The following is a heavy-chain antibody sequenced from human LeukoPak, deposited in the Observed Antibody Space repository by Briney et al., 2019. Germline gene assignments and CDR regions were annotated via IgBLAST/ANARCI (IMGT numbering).Heavy chain of an antibody. D-gene: IGHD3-22*01. Sequence: GGTLRHPYAPSGFNFCGYRMTWVRQATGKGLEWVSYIRSDSSAIYYADSVKGRFTISRDNAKKSLYLQMNSLRAEDTAVYYCASREGYYYDSSGIALGIWGQGTLVTVSS. CDR2: IRSDSSAI. CDR1: GFNFCGYR. CDR3: ASREGYYYDSSGIALGI. J-gene: IGHJ4*02. V-gene: IGHV3-48*01.